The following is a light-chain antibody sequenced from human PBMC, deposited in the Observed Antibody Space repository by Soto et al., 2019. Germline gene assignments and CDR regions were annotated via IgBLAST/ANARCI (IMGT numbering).Light chain of an antibody. J-gene: IGKJ1*01. CDR3: QQYGSSPPT. CDR2: GAS. CDR1: QSVSTNN. V-gene: IGKV3-20*01. Sequence: EIVLTQSPGTLALSPGERATLSCRASQSVSTNNLAWYQRKPGQAPRLLIYGASSRATDIPARFSGSGSGTDFTLTITRLEPEDFAVYYCQQYGSSPPTFRQGTKVEIK.